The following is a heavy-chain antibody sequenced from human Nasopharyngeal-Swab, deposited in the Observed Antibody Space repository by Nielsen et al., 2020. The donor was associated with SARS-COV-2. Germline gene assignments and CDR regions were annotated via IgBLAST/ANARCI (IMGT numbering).Heavy chain of an antibody. Sequence: GGSLRLSCAASGFTFSSYSMNWVRQDPGKGLEWVSSISSSSSYIYYADSVKGRFTISRDNAKNSLYLQMTSLRAEDTAVYYCARDGLYSAGGNWGQGTLVTVSS. D-gene: IGHD5-18*01. CDR1: GFTFSSYS. CDR3: ARDGLYSAGGN. V-gene: IGHV3-21*01. J-gene: IGHJ4*02. CDR2: ISSSSSYI.